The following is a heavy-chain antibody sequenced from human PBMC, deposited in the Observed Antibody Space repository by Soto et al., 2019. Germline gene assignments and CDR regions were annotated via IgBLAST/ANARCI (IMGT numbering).Heavy chain of an antibody. CDR1: GGTFSSYA. J-gene: IGHJ4*02. CDR2: IIPIFGTA. Sequence: SVKVSCKASGGTFSSYAISWVRQAPGQGLEWMGGIIPIFGTANYAQKFQGRVTITADKSTSTAYMELSSLRSEDTAVYYCASGYSSGWRYFDYWGQGTLVTVSS. D-gene: IGHD6-19*01. V-gene: IGHV1-69*06. CDR3: ASGYSSGWRYFDY.